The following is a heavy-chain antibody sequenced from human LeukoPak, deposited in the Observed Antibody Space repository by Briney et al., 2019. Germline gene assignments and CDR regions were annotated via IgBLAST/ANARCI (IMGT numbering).Heavy chain of an antibody. D-gene: IGHD3-3*01. CDR2: IKHDGSER. CDR3: ATDRGWRTSGYYLYYFEY. Sequence: GGSLRLSCAASGFIFTNYFMSWIRQAPGKGLEWVASIKHDGSERYYVDSVRGRFTISRDNTMNSLYLQMSSLRAEDTAVYYCATDRGWRTSGYYLYYFEYWGQGTLVTYSS. J-gene: IGHJ4*02. V-gene: IGHV3-7*01. CDR1: GFIFTNYF.